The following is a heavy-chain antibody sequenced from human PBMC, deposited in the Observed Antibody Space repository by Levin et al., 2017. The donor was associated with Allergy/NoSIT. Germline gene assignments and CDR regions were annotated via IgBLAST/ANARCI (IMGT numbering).Heavy chain of an antibody. CDR3: ARGRRVGSSNGNAFDI. D-gene: IGHD6-6*01. CDR1: GGSFSGYY. Sequence: SETLSLTCAVYGGSFSGYYWSWIRQPPGKGLEWIGEINHSGSTNYNPSLKSRVTISVDTSKNQFSLKLSSVTAADTAVYYCARGRRVGSSNGNAFDIWGQGTMVTVSS. J-gene: IGHJ3*02. CDR2: INHSGST. V-gene: IGHV4-34*01.